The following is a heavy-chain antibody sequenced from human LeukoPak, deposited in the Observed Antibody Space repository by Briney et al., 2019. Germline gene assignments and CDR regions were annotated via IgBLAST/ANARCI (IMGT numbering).Heavy chain of an antibody. D-gene: IGHD3-22*01. V-gene: IGHV4-59*12. CDR1: GGSINNYY. CDR2: IYYTGDT. J-gene: IGHJ4*02. CDR3: ARFVKYYDSISHYLDY. Sequence: SETLSLTCAVSGGSINNYYWSWIRQPPGKGLEWVGYIYYTGDTIYDPSLQSRVTMSVDTSKNQFSLKLNSVTAADTAVYYCARFVKYYDSISHYLDYWGLGALVTVSS.